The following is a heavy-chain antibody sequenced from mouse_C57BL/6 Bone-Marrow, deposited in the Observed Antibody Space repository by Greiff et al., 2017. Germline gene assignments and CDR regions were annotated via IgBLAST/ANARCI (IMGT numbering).Heavy chain of an antibody. V-gene: IGHV5-6*01. Sequence: EVMLVESGGDLVKPGGSLQLSCAASGFTFSSSGMSWVRQTPDKRLEWVATISSGGSYTYYPDSVKGRFTISRDNAKNTLYLQMSSLKSEDTAMYYCARLDYGGQGTTLTVSS. J-gene: IGHJ2*01. CDR3: ARLDY. CDR2: ISSGGSYT. CDR1: GFTFSSSG.